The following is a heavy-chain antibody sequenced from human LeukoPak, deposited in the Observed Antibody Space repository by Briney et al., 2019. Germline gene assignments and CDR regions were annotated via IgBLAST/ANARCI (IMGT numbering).Heavy chain of an antibody. Sequence: SGGSLRLSCAASGFTFSSYSMNWVRQAPGKGLEWVSSSSSSSSYIYYADSVKGRFTISRDNSKNTLYLQMNSLRAEDTAVYYCAKEGSIAAPNQIDYWGQGTLVTVSS. J-gene: IGHJ4*02. CDR1: GFTFSSYS. CDR3: AKEGSIAAPNQIDY. CDR2: SSSSSSYI. D-gene: IGHD6-6*01. V-gene: IGHV3-21*04.